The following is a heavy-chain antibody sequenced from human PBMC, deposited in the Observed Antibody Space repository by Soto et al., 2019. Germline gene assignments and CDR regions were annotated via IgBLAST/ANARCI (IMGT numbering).Heavy chain of an antibody. Sequence: GGSLRLSCAASGFTFSSYGMHWVRQAPGKGLEWVAVIWYDGSNKYYADSVKGRFTISRDNSKNTLYLQMNSLRAEDTAVYYCARDRGYDSSGYANDYWGQGNLVTVSS. D-gene: IGHD3-22*01. CDR3: ARDRGYDSSGYANDY. CDR2: IWYDGSNK. V-gene: IGHV3-33*01. J-gene: IGHJ4*02. CDR1: GFTFSSYG.